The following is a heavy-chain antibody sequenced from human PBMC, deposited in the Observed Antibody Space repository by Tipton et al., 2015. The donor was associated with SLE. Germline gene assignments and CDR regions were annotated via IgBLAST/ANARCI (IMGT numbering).Heavy chain of an antibody. CDR1: GHSISTDYY. J-gene: IGHJ4*02. CDR3: ARPQLPSGWSRYYFDY. D-gene: IGHD6-19*01. V-gene: IGHV4-38-2*01. Sequence: TLSLTCAVSGHSISTDYYWGWIRQPPGKGLEWFGSIYHSGTIYYNPSLKSRVTLSVDTSENQFSLKLSSVTAADTGVYYCARPQLPSGWSRYYFDYWGQGILVTVSS. CDR2: IYHSGTI.